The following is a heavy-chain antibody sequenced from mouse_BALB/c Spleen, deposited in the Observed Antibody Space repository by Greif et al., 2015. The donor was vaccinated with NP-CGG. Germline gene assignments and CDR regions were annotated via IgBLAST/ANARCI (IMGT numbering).Heavy chain of an antibody. CDR3: AITTVVGGYFDV. Sequence: QQSGSELVRPGASVKLSCKASGYTFTSYWMHWVKQRYGQGLEWIGNIYPGSGSTNYDEKFKSKGTLTVDTSSSTAYMHLSSLTSEDSAVYYCAITTVVGGYFDVWGAGTTVTVSS. CDR2: IYPGSGST. V-gene: IGHV1S22*01. CDR1: GYTFTSYW. D-gene: IGHD1-1*01. J-gene: IGHJ1*01.